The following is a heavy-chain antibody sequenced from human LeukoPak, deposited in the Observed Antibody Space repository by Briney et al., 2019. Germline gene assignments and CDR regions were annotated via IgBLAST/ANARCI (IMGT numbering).Heavy chain of an antibody. J-gene: IGHJ6*03. CDR1: GFTFSSYA. CDR3: ARGKIFGVVYYMDV. CDR2: ISSNGGST. V-gene: IGHV3-64*01. Sequence: GGSLRLSCAASGFTFSSYAMHWVRQAPGKGLEYVSAISSNGGSTYYANSVKGRFTISRDNSKNTLYLQMGSLRAEDMAVYYCARGKIFGVVYYMDVWGKGTTVTVSS. D-gene: IGHD3-3*01.